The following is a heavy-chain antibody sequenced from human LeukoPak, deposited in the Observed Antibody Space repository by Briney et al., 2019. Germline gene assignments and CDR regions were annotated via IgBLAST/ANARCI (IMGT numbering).Heavy chain of an antibody. CDR2: VNYNGNT. D-gene: IGHD5-24*01. Sequence: SETLSLTCTVSGASTRSSTYYWGWIRQPPGKGLEWIGHVNYNGNTYYNPSLKSRATISVDTSKNQFSLKLTSVTAADTAVYYCARRGGDDYNRRFDSWGQGTLVTVSS. V-gene: IGHV4-39*01. CDR1: GASTRSSTYY. CDR3: ARRGGDDYNRRFDS. J-gene: IGHJ4*02.